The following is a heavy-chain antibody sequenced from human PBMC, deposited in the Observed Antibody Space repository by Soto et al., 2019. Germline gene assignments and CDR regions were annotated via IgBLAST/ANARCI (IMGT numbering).Heavy chain of an antibody. V-gene: IGHV3-21*01. CDR3: ARDQPGYSYGYGLGY. J-gene: IGHJ4*02. CDR1: GFTFRSNR. D-gene: IGHD5-18*01. Sequence: EVQLVESGGGLVKPGGSLGPPGAAPGFTFRSNRLNWVGKPPGKGLEWVSSISSSSSYIYYADSVKGRFTISRDNAKNSLYLQMNSLRAEDTAVYYCARDQPGYSYGYGLGYWGQGTLVTVSS. CDR2: ISSSSSYI.